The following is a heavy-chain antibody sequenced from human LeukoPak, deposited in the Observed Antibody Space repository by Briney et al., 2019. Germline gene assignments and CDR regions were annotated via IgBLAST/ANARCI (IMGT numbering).Heavy chain of an antibody. Sequence: GGSLRLSCAASGFTFSSYSMNWVRQAPGEGLEWVSSISSSSSYIYYADSVKGRFTISRDNAKNSLYLQMNSRRAEDTAVYYCARDQKDILTGYGFDYWGQGTLVTVSS. D-gene: IGHD3-9*01. CDR3: ARDQKDILTGYGFDY. CDR2: ISSSSSYI. J-gene: IGHJ4*02. CDR1: GFTFSSYS. V-gene: IGHV3-21*01.